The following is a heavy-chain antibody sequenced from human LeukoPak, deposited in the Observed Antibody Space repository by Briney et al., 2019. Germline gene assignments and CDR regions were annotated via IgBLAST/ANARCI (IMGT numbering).Heavy chain of an antibody. CDR1: GFTFSSYV. V-gene: IGHV3-30*04. D-gene: IGHD2-2*01. CDR2: ISYDGSNE. J-gene: IGHJ4*02. Sequence: GRSLRLSCAASGFTFSSYVMHWVRQAPGKGLEWVAIISYDGSNEYYADSVKGRFTISRDNSKNTLYLQMNSLRAADTAVYYCARGGIVVVPAAIGDYWGQGTLVTVSS. CDR3: ARGGIVVVPAAIGDY.